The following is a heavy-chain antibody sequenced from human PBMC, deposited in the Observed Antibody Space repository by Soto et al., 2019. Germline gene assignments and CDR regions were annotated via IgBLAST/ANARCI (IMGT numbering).Heavy chain of an antibody. D-gene: IGHD6-6*01. CDR3: ARVLRIASCRELIFALRSPHYCMDV. CDR2: IYPGDSDT. Sequence: GESLKISCKGSGYSFTSYWIGWVRQMPGKGLEWMGIIYPGDSDTRYSPSFQGQVTISADKSISTAYLQWSSLKASDTAMYYCARVLRIASCRELIFALRSPHYCMDVWGPGTTVTRS. V-gene: IGHV5-51*01. J-gene: IGHJ6*02. CDR1: GYSFTSYW.